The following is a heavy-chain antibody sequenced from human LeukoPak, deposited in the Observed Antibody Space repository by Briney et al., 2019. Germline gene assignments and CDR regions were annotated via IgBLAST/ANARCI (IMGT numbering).Heavy chain of an antibody. CDR2: INHSGST. Sequence: SETLSLTCAVYGGSFSGYYWSWIRQPPGKGLEWIGEINHSGSTNYNPSLKSRVTISVDTSKNQFSLKLSSVTAADTAVCYCARGRGYCSSTSCYEAGYGMDVWGQGTTVTVSS. J-gene: IGHJ6*02. V-gene: IGHV4-34*01. CDR3: ARGRGYCSSTSCYEAGYGMDV. CDR1: GGSFSGYY. D-gene: IGHD2-2*01.